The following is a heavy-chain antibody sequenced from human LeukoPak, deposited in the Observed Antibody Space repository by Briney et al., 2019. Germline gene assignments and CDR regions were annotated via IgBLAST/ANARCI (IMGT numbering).Heavy chain of an antibody. J-gene: IGHJ3*02. CDR2: IWYDGSNK. V-gene: IGHV3-33*01. CDR1: GFTFSSYG. CDR3: ARGLYYYDSSGYYGDTFDI. D-gene: IGHD3-22*01. Sequence: PGGSLRLSCAASGFTFSSYGMHWVRQAPGKGLEWVAVIWYDGSNKYYADSVKGRFTISRDNSKNTLYLQMNSLRAEDTAVYYCARGLYYYDSSGYYGDTFDIWGQGTMVTVSS.